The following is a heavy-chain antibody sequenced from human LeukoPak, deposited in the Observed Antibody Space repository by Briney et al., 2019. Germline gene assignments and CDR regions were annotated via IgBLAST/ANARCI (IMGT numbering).Heavy chain of an antibody. CDR3: ARSIVGAMADWYFDL. CDR2: ISAYNGNT. J-gene: IGHJ2*01. V-gene: IGHV1-18*01. CDR1: GYTFTSYG. D-gene: IGHD1-26*01. Sequence: GASVKVSCKASGYTFTSYGISWVRQAPGQGLEWMGWISAYNGNTNYAQKLQGRVTMTTDTSTSTAYMELRSLRSDNTAVYYCARSIVGAMADWYFDLWGRGTLVTVSS.